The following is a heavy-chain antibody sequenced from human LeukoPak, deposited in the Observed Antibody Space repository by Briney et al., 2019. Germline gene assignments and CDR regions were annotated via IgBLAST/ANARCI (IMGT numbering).Heavy chain of an antibody. V-gene: IGHV3-23*01. Sequence: GGSLRLSCAASGFTFSSYAMSWVRQAPGKGLGWVSAISGSGGSTYYADSVKGRFTISRDNSKNTVYLQMSSLRAEDTAVYYCAKGEIAAGTSYWGQGTLVTVSS. D-gene: IGHD6-13*01. J-gene: IGHJ4*02. CDR3: AKGEIAAGTSY. CDR2: ISGSGGST. CDR1: GFTFSSYA.